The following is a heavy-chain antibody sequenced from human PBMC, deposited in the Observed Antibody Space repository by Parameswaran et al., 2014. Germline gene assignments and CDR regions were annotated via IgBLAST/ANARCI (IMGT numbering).Heavy chain of an antibody. D-gene: IGHD3-10*01. J-gene: IGHJ6*02. V-gene: IGHV3-23*01. CDR2: ISGSGGST. CDR3: AKGTMVRGGPYYYYGMDV. Sequence: RWIRQPPGKGLEWVSAISGSGGSTYHADSVKGRFTISRDNSKNTLYLQMNSLRAEDTAVYYCAKGTMVRGGPYYYYGMDVWGQGTAVTVSS.